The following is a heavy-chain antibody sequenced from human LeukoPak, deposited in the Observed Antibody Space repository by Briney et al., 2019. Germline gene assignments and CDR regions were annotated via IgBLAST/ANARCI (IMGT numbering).Heavy chain of an antibody. CDR2: ISSSSSYI. J-gene: IGHJ3*02. D-gene: IGHD1-14*01. CDR3: ASNHPLWGPYAFDI. CDR1: GFTFSSYS. Sequence: GGSLRLSCAASGFTFSSYSMNWVRQAPGKGLEWVSSISSSSSYIYYADSVKGRFTISRDNAKNSLYLQMNSLRAEDTAVYYCASNHPLWGPYAFDIWGQGTMVTVSS. V-gene: IGHV3-21*01.